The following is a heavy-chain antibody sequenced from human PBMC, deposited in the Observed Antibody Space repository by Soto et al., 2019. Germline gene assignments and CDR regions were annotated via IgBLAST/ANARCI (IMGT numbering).Heavy chain of an antibody. D-gene: IGHD6-19*01. CDR3: ARGGSSDWQVALDI. J-gene: IGHJ3*02. CDR1: AGSFSHYY. Sequence: SETLSLTCAVYAGSFSHYYWNWIRQSPVKVLEWIGKIKHSGSSNYNPSLRSRVSISVDMSKNQFSLRLTSVTAADTAVHYCARGGSSDWQVALDIWGQGTMVTVSS. V-gene: IGHV4-34*01. CDR2: IKHSGSS.